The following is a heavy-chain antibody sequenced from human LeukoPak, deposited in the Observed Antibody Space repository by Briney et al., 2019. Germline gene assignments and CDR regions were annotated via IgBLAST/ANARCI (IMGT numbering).Heavy chain of an antibody. J-gene: IGHJ4*02. CDR2: IYNSGST. V-gene: IGHV4-4*07. CDR1: GGSISPFY. Sequence: KASETLSLTCTVSGGSISPFYWSWIRQPAGKGLEWIGRIYNSGSTNYDPSLKSRVTMSVDTSKNQFSLKLGSVSAADTAVYFCALQGQSNSHLDFWGQGTLVTVSS. D-gene: IGHD4-23*01. CDR3: ALQGQSNSHLDF.